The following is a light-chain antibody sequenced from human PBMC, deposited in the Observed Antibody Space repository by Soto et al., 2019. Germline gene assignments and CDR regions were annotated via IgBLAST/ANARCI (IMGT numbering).Light chain of an antibody. CDR2: GNS. CDR1: SSNIGAGYD. J-gene: IGLJ2*01. CDR3: QSYDSSLSGSVV. Sequence: QSVLTQPPSVSGAPGQRVTISCTGSSSNIGAGYDVHWYQQLPGTAPKLLIYGNSNRPSGVPDRFSGSKSGTSASLAITGLQAEDEDEYYCQSYDSSLSGSVVFGGGTKVTVL. V-gene: IGLV1-40*01.